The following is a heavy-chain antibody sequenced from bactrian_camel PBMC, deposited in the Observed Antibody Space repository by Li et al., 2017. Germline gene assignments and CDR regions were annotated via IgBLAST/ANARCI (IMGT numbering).Heavy chain of an antibody. Sequence: QLVESGGGSVQSGGSLRLSCVASGFGYNSYCMAWFRQSPGKERDGVAYIERDGSTNYAPAVKGRFTISRDNAKNTVYLELNSLKTEDMAMYYCANAQWYRGTWYFEYWGQGTQVTVS. J-gene: IGHJ4*01. V-gene: IGHV3S25*01. CDR2: IERDGST. CDR3: ANAQWYRGTWYFEY. CDR1: GFGYNSYC. D-gene: IGHD6*01.